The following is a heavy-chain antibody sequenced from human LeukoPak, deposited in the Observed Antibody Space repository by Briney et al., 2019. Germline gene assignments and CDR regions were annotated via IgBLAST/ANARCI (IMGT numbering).Heavy chain of an antibody. CDR1: GFPFSSYW. V-gene: IGHV3-7*01. Sequence: GGSLRLSCVASGFPFSSYWMTWVRQALGKGLEWVANIKQDGSKKSYVDSVKGRFTISRDNAKNSLYLQMNSLRAEDTAVYYCARRSGGDYWGQGTLVTVSS. CDR3: ARRSGGDY. D-gene: IGHD3-10*01. CDR2: IKQDGSKK. J-gene: IGHJ4*02.